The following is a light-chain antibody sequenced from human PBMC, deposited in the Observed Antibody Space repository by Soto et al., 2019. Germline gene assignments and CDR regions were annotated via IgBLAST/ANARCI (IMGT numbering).Light chain of an antibody. Sequence: QSVLTQPASVSGSPGLSITISCTGTSSDVGAYDYVSWYQQHPGEAPKLMIYDVSDRPSGVSNRFSGSKSGNTASLTISGLQAEDEADYYCSSYTPTHVYVFGTGTKVPVL. CDR3: SSYTPTHVYV. CDR2: DVS. J-gene: IGLJ1*01. V-gene: IGLV2-14*01. CDR1: SSDVGAYDY.